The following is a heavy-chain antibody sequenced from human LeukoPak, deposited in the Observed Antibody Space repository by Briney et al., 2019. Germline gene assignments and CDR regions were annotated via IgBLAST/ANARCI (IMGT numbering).Heavy chain of an antibody. CDR1: GFPFSSYA. CDR3: AKDVNWNADAFDI. Sequence: PGGSLRLSCAASGFPFSSYAMRWVRQAPGKGLEWVSAISGSGGSTYYADSVKGRFTISRDNSKNTLYLQMNSLRAEDTAVYYCAKDVNWNADAFDIWGQGTMVTVSS. V-gene: IGHV3-23*01. CDR2: ISGSGGST. J-gene: IGHJ3*02. D-gene: IGHD1-1*01.